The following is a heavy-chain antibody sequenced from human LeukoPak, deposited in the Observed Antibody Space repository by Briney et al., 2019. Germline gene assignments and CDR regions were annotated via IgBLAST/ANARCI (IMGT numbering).Heavy chain of an antibody. CDR1: GGTFSSYA. J-gene: IGHJ4*02. Sequence: ASVKVSCKASGGTFSSYAISWVRQAPGQGLEWMGGIIPILGTANYAQKFQGRVTITADESTSTAYMELSSLRSEDTAVYYCARDGGATSGFDYWGQGTLVTVSS. CDR3: ARDGGATSGFDY. CDR2: IIPILGTA. V-gene: IGHV1-69*13. D-gene: IGHD1-26*01.